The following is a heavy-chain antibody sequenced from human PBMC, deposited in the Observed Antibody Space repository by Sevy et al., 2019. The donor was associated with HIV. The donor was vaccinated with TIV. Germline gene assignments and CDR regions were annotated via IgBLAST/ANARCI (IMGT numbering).Heavy chain of an antibody. CDR2: ISGSGTRT. J-gene: IGHJ6*03. Sequence: GGSLRLSCAVSGFSFDSYGMTWVRQAPGKGLEWVSGISGSGTRTYYADSVKGRFIISRDNSKNTLYLQMNSLRSEDTGLYYCGEGGGGHYDPDEIGYYFYYYNMDVWGKGTTVTVSS. CDR3: GEGGGGHYDPDEIGYYFYYYNMDV. V-gene: IGHV3-23*01. D-gene: IGHD3-22*01. CDR1: GFSFDSYG.